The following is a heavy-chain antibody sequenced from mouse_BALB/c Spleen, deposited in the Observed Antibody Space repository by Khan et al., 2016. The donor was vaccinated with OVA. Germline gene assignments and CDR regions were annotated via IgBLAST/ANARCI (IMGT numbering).Heavy chain of an antibody. J-gene: IGHJ2*01. D-gene: IGHD2-1*01. Sequence: VQLKESGPGLVKPSPSLSLTCTVTGYSITTDYAWNWIRQFPGNKLEWMGYISYSGNTKYNPTLKSRISITRDTSKNKFFLQLKSVTTEDTASDYAASYYGADVDYWGQGTTLTVSS. CDR1: GYSITTDYA. CDR2: ISYSGNT. V-gene: IGHV3-2*02. CDR3: ASYYGADVDY.